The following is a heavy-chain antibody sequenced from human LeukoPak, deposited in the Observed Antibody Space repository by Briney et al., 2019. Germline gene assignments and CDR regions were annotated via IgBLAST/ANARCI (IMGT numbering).Heavy chain of an antibody. CDR3: AKDVRRFRSYGPSDAFDI. V-gene: IGHV3-23*01. Sequence: HSGGSLRLSCAASGFTFSSYAMSWVRQAPGKGLEWVSAISGSGGSTYYADSVKGRFTISRDNSKNTLYLQMNSLRAEDTAVYYCAKDVRRFRSYGPSDAFDIWGQGTMVPVSS. D-gene: IGHD5-18*01. CDR1: GFTFSSYA. CDR2: ISGSGGST. J-gene: IGHJ3*02.